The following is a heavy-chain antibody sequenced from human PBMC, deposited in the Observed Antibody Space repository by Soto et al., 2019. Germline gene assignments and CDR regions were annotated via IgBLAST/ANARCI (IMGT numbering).Heavy chain of an antibody. CDR3: ARDRGAYYYYGMDV. J-gene: IGHJ6*02. CDR2: ISAYNGNT. CDR1: GYTFTSYG. Sequence: GASVKVSCKASGYTFTSYGISWVRQAPGQGLEWMGWISAYNGNTNYAQKLQGRVTMTTDTSTSTAYMELRSLRSDDTAVYYCARDRGAYYYYGMDVWGQGTTVTVSS. V-gene: IGHV1-18*04.